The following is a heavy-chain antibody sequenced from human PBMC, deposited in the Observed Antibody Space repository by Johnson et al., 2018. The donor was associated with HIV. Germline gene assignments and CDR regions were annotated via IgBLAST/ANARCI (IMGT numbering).Heavy chain of an antibody. Sequence: QVQLVESGGGLVQPGGSLRLSCAASGFSFTKYAMHWVRQAPGKGLEWVAIISYDGNNKYYADSVKGRFTTSRDTSKNTVYLQMNSLRAEDTAVYYCARDTVRGELELPDGFDIWGQGTMVTVSS. D-gene: IGHD1-7*01. CDR1: GFSFTKYA. CDR3: ARDTVRGELELPDGFDI. J-gene: IGHJ3*02. CDR2: ISYDGNNK. V-gene: IGHV3-30*14.